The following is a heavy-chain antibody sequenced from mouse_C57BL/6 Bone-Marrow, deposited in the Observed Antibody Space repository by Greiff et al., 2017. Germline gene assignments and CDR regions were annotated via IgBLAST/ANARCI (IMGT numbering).Heavy chain of an antibody. CDR2: ISSGSITT. V-gene: IGHV5-17*01. J-gene: IGHJ1*03. CDR1: GFTFSDYG. D-gene: IGHD1-1*01. CDR3: ATLSYYCSSLYWYFDV. Sequence: EVNLMESGGGLVKPGGSLKLSCAASGFTFSDYGMHWFRQAPEKGLEWVAYISSGSITTYYADTVKCGFTIARDNAMNTLFLQMTSLKSEDTAMYYCATLSYYCSSLYWYFDVWGTGTTVTVSS.